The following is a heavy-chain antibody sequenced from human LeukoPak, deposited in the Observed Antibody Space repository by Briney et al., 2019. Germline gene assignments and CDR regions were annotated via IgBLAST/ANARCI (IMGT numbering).Heavy chain of an antibody. D-gene: IGHD3-10*01. CDR3: AKHSHPMVRGVIIDRPFDY. CDR2: ISGSGGST. Sequence: GGSLRLSCAASGFTFSNYAMSWVRQAPGKGLEWVSAISGSGGSTYYADSVKGRFTISRDNSKNTLYLQMNSLRAEDTAVYYCAKHSHPMVRGVIIDRPFDYWGQGTLVTVSS. J-gene: IGHJ4*02. V-gene: IGHV3-23*01. CDR1: GFTFSNYA.